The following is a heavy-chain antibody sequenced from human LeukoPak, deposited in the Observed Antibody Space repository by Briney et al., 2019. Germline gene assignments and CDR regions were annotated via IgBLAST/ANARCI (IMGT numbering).Heavy chain of an antibody. J-gene: IGHJ4*02. CDR1: GASISSNNYY. CDR2: IYSSGNT. V-gene: IGHV4-39*01. Sequence: SETLSLTCTVSGASISSNNYYWGWVRQPPGKGLEWVGNIYSSGNTYYNASLKSRVTIYIDTSKNQFSLNLSSVTAADTAVYYCAKSGGSGLIDYWGQGTLVTVSS. CDR3: AKSGGSGLIDY. D-gene: IGHD1-26*01.